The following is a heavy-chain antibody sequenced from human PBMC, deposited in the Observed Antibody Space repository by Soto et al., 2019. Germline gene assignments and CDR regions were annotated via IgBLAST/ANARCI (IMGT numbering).Heavy chain of an antibody. V-gene: IGHV4-30-4*01. CDR3: ARDYYDSSGSSRILDY. CDR1: GGSISSGDYY. CDR2: IYYSGST. Sequence: SETLSLTCTVSGGSISSGDYYWSWIRQPPGKSLEWIGYIYYSGSTYYNPSLKSRVTISVDTSKNQFSLKLSSVTAADTAVYYCARDYYDSSGSSRILDYWGQGTLVTVSS. D-gene: IGHD3-22*01. J-gene: IGHJ4*02.